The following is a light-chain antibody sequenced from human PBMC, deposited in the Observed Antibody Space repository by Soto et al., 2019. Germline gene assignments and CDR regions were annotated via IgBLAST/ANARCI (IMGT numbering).Light chain of an antibody. Sequence: QSVLTQPPSVSAAPGQRVTISCSGSSSNIGTYSVSWYQQLPGTAPRLLIFDNNERPSGIPDRFSGPKSGTSATLGVTGLQTGDEADYYCGAWDSSLSGVVFGGGTKLTVL. CDR2: DNN. J-gene: IGLJ2*01. CDR3: GAWDSSLSGVV. V-gene: IGLV1-51*01. CDR1: SSNIGTYS.